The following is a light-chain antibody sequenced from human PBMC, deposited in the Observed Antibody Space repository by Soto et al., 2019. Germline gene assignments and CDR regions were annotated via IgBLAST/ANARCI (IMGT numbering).Light chain of an antibody. CDR3: CSYTTSSSYV. CDR1: SSDVGYYIF. Sequence: QSVLTQPASVSGSPGQSITISCTGSSSDVGYYIFVSWYQQHPGKAPKLMIYDVNNRPSGVSNRFSGSKSGNTASLTISGLQAEDEADYYCCSYTTSSSYVFGTGT. J-gene: IGLJ1*01. CDR2: DVN. V-gene: IGLV2-14*01.